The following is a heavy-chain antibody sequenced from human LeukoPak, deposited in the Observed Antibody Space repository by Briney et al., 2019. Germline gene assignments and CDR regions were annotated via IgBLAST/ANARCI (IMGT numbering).Heavy chain of an antibody. V-gene: IGHV1-18*01. J-gene: IGHJ4*02. D-gene: IGHD6-19*01. CDR3: ARQGSGWPFDY. CDR2: ISAYNGHT. Sequence: ASVKVSCKASGYTFTNYGISWVRQAPGQGLEWMGWISAYNGHTKYAQKVQGRVTMTRDTSTSTAYMELRSLRSDDTAVYYCARQGSGWPFDYWGQGTLVTVSS. CDR1: GYTFTNYG.